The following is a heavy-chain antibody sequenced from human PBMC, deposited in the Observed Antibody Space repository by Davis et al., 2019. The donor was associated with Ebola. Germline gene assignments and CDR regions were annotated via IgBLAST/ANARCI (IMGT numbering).Heavy chain of an antibody. D-gene: IGHD1-26*01. V-gene: IGHV3-48*02. J-gene: IGHJ4*02. CDR1: GFTFSDYN. CDR2: ISCCTGAK. CDR3: ARDITVGAFSLDH. Sequence: GGSLRLSCAASGFTFSDYNMNWVRQAPGKGLEWISFISCCTGAKYYADSVKGRFIISRDNAKNSVFLQMNRLRDEDTAVYYCARDITVGAFSLDHWGQGTVVTVSS.